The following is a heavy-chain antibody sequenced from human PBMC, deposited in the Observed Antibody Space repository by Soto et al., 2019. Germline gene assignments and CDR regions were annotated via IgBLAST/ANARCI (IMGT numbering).Heavy chain of an antibody. CDR1: GFTFSSYG. V-gene: IGHV3-33*01. Sequence: GGSLRLSCAASGFTFSSYGMHWVRQAPGKGLEWVAVIWYVGSNKYYADSVKGRFTISRDNSKNTLYLQMNSLRAEDTAVYYCATIWFGELSSGMDVWGQGTTVTVSS. D-gene: IGHD3-10*01. CDR2: IWYVGSNK. CDR3: ATIWFGELSSGMDV. J-gene: IGHJ6*02.